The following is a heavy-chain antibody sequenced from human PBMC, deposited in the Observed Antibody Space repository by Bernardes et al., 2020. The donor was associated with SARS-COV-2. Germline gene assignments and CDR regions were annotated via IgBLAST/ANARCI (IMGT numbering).Heavy chain of an antibody. V-gene: IGHV3-7*01. CDR3: ARDREQWLETDNFDY. D-gene: IGHD6-19*01. Sequence: GGSLRLSCAASGFTFSSYWMSWVRQAPGKGLEWVANIKQDGSEKYYVDSVKGRFTISRDNAKNSLYLQMNSLRAEDTAVYYCARDREQWLETDNFDYWGQGTLVTVSS. J-gene: IGHJ4*02. CDR1: GFTFSSYW. CDR2: IKQDGSEK.